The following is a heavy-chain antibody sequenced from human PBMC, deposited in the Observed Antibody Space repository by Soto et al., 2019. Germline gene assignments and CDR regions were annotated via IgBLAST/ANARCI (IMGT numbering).Heavy chain of an antibody. D-gene: IGHD3-16*01. J-gene: IGHJ4*02. V-gene: IGHV1-18*01. Sequence: GASVKVSCKTSGYRFSDYGISWVREAPGQGLEWMGWINTDSGNAKYERRFQGRVTLTTDPSTRTVFLELTSLKFDDAAVYYCARGFIPENYWGQGTRVTVS. CDR2: INTDSGNA. CDR1: GYRFSDYG. CDR3: ARGFIPENY.